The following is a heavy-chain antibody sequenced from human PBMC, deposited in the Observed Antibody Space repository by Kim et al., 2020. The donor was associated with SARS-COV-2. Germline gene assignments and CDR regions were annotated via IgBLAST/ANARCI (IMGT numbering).Heavy chain of an antibody. CDR3: ARCWNLGYYYYGMDV. Sequence: GGSLRLSCAASGFTFSSYGMHWVRQAPGKGLEWVAVIWYDGSNKYYADSVKGRFTISRDNSKNTLYLQMNSLRAEDTAVYYCARCWNLGYYYYGMDVWGQGTTVTVSS. CDR1: GFTFSSYG. CDR2: IWYDGSNK. J-gene: IGHJ6*02. V-gene: IGHV3-33*01. D-gene: IGHD1-7*01.